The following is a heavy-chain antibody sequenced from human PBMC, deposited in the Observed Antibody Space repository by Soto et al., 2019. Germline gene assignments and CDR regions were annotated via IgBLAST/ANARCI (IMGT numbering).Heavy chain of an antibody. Sequence: PGGSLRLSCAASGFTFSNYAISWVRQAPGKGLEWVSIISGSGDSPYYADSVKGWFTISRDNSKNTLYLQMNSLRAEDTAVYYCAREAYSSGPGWFDPWGQGTLVTVSS. CDR1: GFTFSNYA. CDR3: AREAYSSGPGWFDP. V-gene: IGHV3-23*01. CDR2: ISGSGDSP. J-gene: IGHJ5*02. D-gene: IGHD6-19*01.